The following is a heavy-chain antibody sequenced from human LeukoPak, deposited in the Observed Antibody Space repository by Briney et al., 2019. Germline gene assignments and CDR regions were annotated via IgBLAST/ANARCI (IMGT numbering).Heavy chain of an antibody. V-gene: IGHV1-8*01. CDR1: GYTFTSYD. D-gene: IGHD1-26*01. J-gene: IGHJ5*02. CDR2: MNPNSGNT. Sequence: GASVKVSCKASGYTFTSYDINWVRQATGQGLEWMGWMNPNSGNTGYAQKFQGRVTMTRDTSTNTAYLELSSLRSEDTAVYYCARGRIVGGLDPWGQGTLVTVSS. CDR3: ARGRIVGGLDP.